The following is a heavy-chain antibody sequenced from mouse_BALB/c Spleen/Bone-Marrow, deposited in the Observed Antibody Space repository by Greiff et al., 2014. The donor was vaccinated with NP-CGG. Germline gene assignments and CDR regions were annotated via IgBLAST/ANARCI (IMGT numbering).Heavy chain of an antibody. CDR2: ILPGSGST. Sequence: VMLVESGAELMKPGASVKISCKATGYTFSSYWIEWVKQRPGHGLEWIGEILPGSGSTNYNEKFKGKATFTADTSSITAYMQLSSLTSEDSAVYYCARELGLRLAYWGQGTLVTVSA. CDR3: ARELGLRLAY. V-gene: IGHV1-9*01. CDR1: GYTFSSYW. J-gene: IGHJ3*01. D-gene: IGHD3-1*01.